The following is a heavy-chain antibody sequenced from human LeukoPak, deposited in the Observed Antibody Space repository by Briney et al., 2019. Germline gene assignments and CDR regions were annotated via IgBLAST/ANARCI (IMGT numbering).Heavy chain of an antibody. D-gene: IGHD5-18*01. V-gene: IGHV3-30*18. J-gene: IGHJ4*02. CDR1: GFTFSSYG. CDR3: AKDLGGYSYGSLDY. Sequence: GGSLRLSCAASGFTFSSYGMHWVRQAPGKGLEWVAVISYDGSNKYYADSVKGRFTISRDNSKNTLYLQMNSLRAEDTAVCYCAKDLGGYSYGSLDYWGQGTLVTVSS. CDR2: ISYDGSNK.